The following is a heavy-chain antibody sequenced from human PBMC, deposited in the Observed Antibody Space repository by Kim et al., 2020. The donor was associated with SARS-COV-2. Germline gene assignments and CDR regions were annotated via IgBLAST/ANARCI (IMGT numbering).Heavy chain of an antibody. J-gene: IGHJ6*02. Sequence: PSLKSRVTISVARSKNQFSLKLSSVTAADTAVYYCARVVYGSGSNYGMDVWGQGTTVTVSS. D-gene: IGHD3-10*01. CDR3: ARVVYGSGSNYGMDV. V-gene: IGHV4-30-2*01.